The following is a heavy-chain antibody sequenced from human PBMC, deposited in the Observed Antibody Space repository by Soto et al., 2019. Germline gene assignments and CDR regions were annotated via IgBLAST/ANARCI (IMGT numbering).Heavy chain of an antibody. V-gene: IGHV4-39*01. D-gene: IGHD6-6*01. CDR3: ASPSIAGPYYFDY. CDR2: IYYSGST. J-gene: IGHJ4*02. CDR1: GGSISSSSYY. Sequence: SETLSLTCTVSGGSISSSSYYWGWIRQPPGKGLEWIGSIYYSGSTYYNPSLKSRVTISVDTSKNQFSLKLSSVTAADTAVYYCASPSIAGPYYFDYWGQATLVTVSS.